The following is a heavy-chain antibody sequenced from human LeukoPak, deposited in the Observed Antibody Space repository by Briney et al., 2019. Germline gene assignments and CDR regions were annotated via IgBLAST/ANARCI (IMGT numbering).Heavy chain of an antibody. J-gene: IGHJ4*02. Sequence: GGSLRLSCAASGFTFSSYTINWVRQAPGKGLEWVSYISSSSSTIYYADSVKGRFTISRDNAKNSLYLQMNSLRAEDTAVYYCARAQQLGFSLFYFDYWGQGTLVTVSS. V-gene: IGHV3-48*01. D-gene: IGHD1-1*01. CDR2: ISSSSSTI. CDR1: GFTFSSYT. CDR3: ARAQQLGFSLFYFDY.